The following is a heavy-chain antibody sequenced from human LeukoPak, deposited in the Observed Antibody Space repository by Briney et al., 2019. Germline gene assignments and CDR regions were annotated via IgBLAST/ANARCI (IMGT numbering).Heavy chain of an antibody. D-gene: IGHD2-2*01. J-gene: IGHJ5*02. V-gene: IGHV4-39*01. CDR1: GGSISNSAYY. CDR2: INYDGTT. CDR3: ARLKEHQQIFTS. Sequence: PSETLSLTCTVSGGSISNSAYYWGWIRQPRGKGLEWIVSINYDGTTYYNPSLRSQVTISVYKSKNQYSLKLSFVTAAGSAVYYCARLKEHQQIFTSWAQGTLVTASS.